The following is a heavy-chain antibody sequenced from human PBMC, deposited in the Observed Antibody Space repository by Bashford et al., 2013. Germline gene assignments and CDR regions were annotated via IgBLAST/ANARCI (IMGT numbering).Heavy chain of an antibody. CDR2: ISSLDST. CDR1: GFTFNTHS. D-gene: IGHD6-13*01. J-gene: IGHJ4*02. CDR3: ARLDSSNWYNY. V-gene: IGHV3-66*02. Sequence: PGGSLRLSCRASGFTFNTHSLNWVRQAPGRGLEWVASISSLDSTFYADSVKGRFTISRDNSENTLYLQMNSLTTEDTAVYYCARLDSSNWYNYWGQGTLVTVSS.